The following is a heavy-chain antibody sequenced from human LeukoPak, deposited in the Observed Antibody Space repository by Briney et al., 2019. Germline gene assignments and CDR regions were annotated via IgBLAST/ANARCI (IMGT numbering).Heavy chain of an antibody. CDR3: AKSDCSSTSCYLLDY. CDR1: GFTVSSNY. Sequence: PGGSLRLSCAASGFTVSSNYMSWVRQAPGKGLEWVAVISYDGSNKYYADSVKGRFTISRDNSKNTLYLQMNSLRAEDTAVYYCAKSDCSSTSCYLLDYWGQGTLVTVSS. D-gene: IGHD2-2*01. V-gene: IGHV3-30*18. CDR2: ISYDGSNK. J-gene: IGHJ4*02.